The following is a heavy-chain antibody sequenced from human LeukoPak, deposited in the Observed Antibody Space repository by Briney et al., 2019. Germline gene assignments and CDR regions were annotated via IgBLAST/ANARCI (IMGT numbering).Heavy chain of an antibody. CDR3: ARGVPAAIPYYYYGMDV. J-gene: IGHJ6*02. CDR2: INPSGGST. D-gene: IGHD2-2*01. V-gene: IGHV1-46*01. CDR1: GYTFTSYC. Sequence: ASVKVSCKASGYTFTSYCMHWVRQAPGQGLEWMGIINPSGGSTSYAQKFQGRVTMTRDTSTSTVYMELSSPRSEDTAVYYCARGVPAAIPYYYYGMDVWGQGTTVTVSS.